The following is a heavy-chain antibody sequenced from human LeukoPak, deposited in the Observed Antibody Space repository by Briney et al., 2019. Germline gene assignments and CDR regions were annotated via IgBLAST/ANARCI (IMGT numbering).Heavy chain of an antibody. CDR3: ARAFGGPAAKYFDY. D-gene: IGHD2-2*01. CDR1: GFTVSSNY. J-gene: IGHJ4*02. Sequence: GGSLRLSCAASGFTVSSNYMSWVRQAPGKGLEWVSVIYSGGSTYYADSVKGRFTIFRDNSKNTLYLQMNSLRAEDTAVYYCARAFGGPAAKYFDYWGQGTLVTVSS. V-gene: IGHV3-53*01. CDR2: IYSGGST.